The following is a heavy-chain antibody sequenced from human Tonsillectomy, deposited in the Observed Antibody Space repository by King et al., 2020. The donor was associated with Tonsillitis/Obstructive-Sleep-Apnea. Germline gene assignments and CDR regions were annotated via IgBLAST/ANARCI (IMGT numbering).Heavy chain of an antibody. CDR3: ATLITILGVARDWFDP. Sequence: QLVQSGAEVKKPGASVKVSCKASGYTFTGYYMHWVRQAPGQGLEWMGWINPNNGGTNYAQKFQGRVTMTRDTSISTAYMELSRLRSDDTAVYYCATLITILGVARDWFDPWGQGTLVTVSS. CDR2: INPNNGGT. CDR1: GYTFTGYY. V-gene: IGHV1-2*02. D-gene: IGHD3-3*01. J-gene: IGHJ5*02.